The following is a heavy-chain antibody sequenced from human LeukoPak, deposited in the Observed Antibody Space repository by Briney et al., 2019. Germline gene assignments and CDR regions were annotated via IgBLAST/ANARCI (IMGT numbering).Heavy chain of an antibody. CDR3: ARDPGYCSTTSCYKFFDY. CDR2: INSDGSDT. CDR1: GFTFSSYW. J-gene: IGHJ4*02. V-gene: IGHV3-74*01. Sequence: GGSLRLSCAASGFTFSSYWMHWVRQAPGKGLVWVSRINSDGSDTSYADSVKGRFTISRDNAKNTLYLQMNSLRAEDTAVYYCARDPGYCSTTSCYKFFDYWGQGTLVTVSS. D-gene: IGHD2-2*02.